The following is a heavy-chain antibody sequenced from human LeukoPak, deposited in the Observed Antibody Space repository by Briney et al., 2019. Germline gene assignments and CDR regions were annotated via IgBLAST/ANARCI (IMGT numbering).Heavy chain of an antibody. V-gene: IGHV3-23*01. CDR3: ARQISAAGTDY. Sequence: PGESLRLSCVASGFSFSNYDMDWVRQAPGKGLEWVSVISTNSRVTYYADSVKGRFTISRDNSKNTLYLQMNSLRAEDTALYYCARQISAAGTDYWGQGTLVTVSS. CDR1: GFSFSNYD. D-gene: IGHD6-13*01. J-gene: IGHJ4*02. CDR2: ISTNSRVT.